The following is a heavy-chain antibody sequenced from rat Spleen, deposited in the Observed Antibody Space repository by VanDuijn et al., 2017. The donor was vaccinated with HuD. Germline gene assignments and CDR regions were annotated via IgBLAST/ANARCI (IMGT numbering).Heavy chain of an antibody. CDR2: INIGGVDT. J-gene: IGHJ3*01. V-gene: IGHV5S14*01. CDR3: ARLGITLGAGHWFAY. D-gene: IGHD1-2*01. Sequence: EVQLVESGGALVQPGRSLKLSCAASGFTFRNYGMAWVRQTLTRGLGWVDFINIGGVDTYYRDSVKGRFTISRDNAKNTQYLQMDSLRSEDTATYYCARLGITLGAGHWFAYWGQGTLVTVSS. CDR1: GFTFRNYG.